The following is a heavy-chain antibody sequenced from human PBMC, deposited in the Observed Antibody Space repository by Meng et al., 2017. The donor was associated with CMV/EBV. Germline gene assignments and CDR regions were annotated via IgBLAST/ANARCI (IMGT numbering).Heavy chain of an antibody. CDR3: AREIAVDGQH. Sequence: ASVKVSCKASGYTFNDHYMNWVKQAPGKGLEWMGLVDPVDGETKYAERFQGRVTLTADTTTETAYLGLRRLRSDDTAIYYCAREIAVDGQHWGQGTLVTVSS. V-gene: IGHV1-69-2*01. D-gene: IGHD6-19*01. CDR2: VDPVDGET. J-gene: IGHJ1*01. CDR1: GYTFNDHY.